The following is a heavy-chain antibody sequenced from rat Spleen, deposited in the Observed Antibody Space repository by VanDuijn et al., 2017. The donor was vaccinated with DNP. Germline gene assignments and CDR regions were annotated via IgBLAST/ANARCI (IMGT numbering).Heavy chain of an antibody. Sequence: EVQLVESGGGLVQPGRSLKLSCVASGFSFSDYDMSWVRQAPTKGLEWVASLSSTGEVTYYRDSVKGRFTISRDNAKSTLYLQMNSLRSEDTATYYCKVGAQYWGQGVMVTVSS. CDR1: GFSFSDYD. CDR2: LSSTGEVT. V-gene: IGHV5S23*01. J-gene: IGHJ2*01. D-gene: IGHD5-1*01. CDR3: KVGAQY.